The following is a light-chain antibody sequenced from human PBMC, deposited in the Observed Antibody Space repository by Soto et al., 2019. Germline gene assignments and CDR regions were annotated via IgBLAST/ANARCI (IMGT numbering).Light chain of an antibody. V-gene: IGLV2-23*01. J-gene: IGLJ2*01. CDR1: SSDVGSYNL. Sequence: VLTQPASVSGSPGQSITISCTGTSSDVGSYNLVSWYQQHPGKAPKLMIYEGSKRPSGVSNRFSGSKSGNTASLTISGLQAEDEADYYCCSYAGSSSHVVFGGGTKLTVL. CDR3: CSYAGSSSHVV. CDR2: EGS.